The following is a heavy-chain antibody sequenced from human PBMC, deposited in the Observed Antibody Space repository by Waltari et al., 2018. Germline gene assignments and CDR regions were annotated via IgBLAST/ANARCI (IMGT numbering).Heavy chain of an antibody. D-gene: IGHD6-6*01. CDR1: GGSISSYY. CDR2: IYYRGST. CDR3: AGYSSTSIGMDV. J-gene: IGHJ6*04. V-gene: IGHV4-59*01. Sequence: QVQLQESGPGLVKPSETLSLTCTVSGGSISSYYWSWIRQPPGKGLEWLGYIYYRGSTNYNPSLKSRVTISVDTSKNQFSLKLSSVTAADTAVYYCAGYSSTSIGMDVWGKGTTVTVSS.